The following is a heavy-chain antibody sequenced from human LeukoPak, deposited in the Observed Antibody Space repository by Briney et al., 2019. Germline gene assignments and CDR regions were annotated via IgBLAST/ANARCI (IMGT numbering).Heavy chain of an antibody. CDR1: GFTFDDYG. V-gene: IGHV3-11*01. CDR2: ISSSGSTM. D-gene: IGHD5-12*01. J-gene: IGHJ4*02. CDR3: ARDPGSGYEEHFDY. Sequence: GGSLRLSCAASGFTFDDYGMSWVRQAPGKGLEWVSYISSSGSTMYYTDSVKGRFTISRDNAKDSLYLQMNSLRAGDTAVYYCARDPGSGYEEHFDYWGQGTLVTVSS.